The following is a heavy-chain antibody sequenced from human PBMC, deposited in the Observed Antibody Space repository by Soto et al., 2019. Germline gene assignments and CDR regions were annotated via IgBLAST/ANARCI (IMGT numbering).Heavy chain of an antibody. CDR2: ITSSGGAT. Sequence: GGSLRLSCAASGFGFSNYEMSWVRQAPGKGLEWVSYITSSGGATMYADSVKGRFTISRDNAKDSLYLQMNSLRVEDTAVYYCARGDCKTSCYIGFWGQGALVTVS. V-gene: IGHV3-48*03. CDR3: ARGDCKTSCYIGF. D-gene: IGHD2-2*02. J-gene: IGHJ4*02. CDR1: GFGFSNYE.